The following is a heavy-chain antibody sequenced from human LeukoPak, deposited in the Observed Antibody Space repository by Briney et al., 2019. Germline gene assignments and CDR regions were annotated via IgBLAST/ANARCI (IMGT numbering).Heavy chain of an antibody. CDR1: GGSISSSSYY. D-gene: IGHD2-8*01. CDR2: IYYSGST. V-gene: IGHV4-39*07. J-gene: IGHJ4*02. CDR3: ARDSERGVFDY. Sequence: SSETLSLTCTVSGGSISSSSYYWGWIRQPPGKGLEWIGSIYYSGSTYYNPSLKSRVTISVDTSKNQFSLKLSSVTAADTAVYYCARDSERGVFDYWGQGTLVTVSS.